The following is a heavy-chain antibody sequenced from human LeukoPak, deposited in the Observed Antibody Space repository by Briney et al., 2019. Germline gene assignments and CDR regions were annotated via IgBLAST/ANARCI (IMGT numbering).Heavy chain of an antibody. CDR3: ARHSSSWYYFDY. J-gene: IGHJ4*02. CDR2: IIPIFGTE. V-gene: IGHV1-69*13. D-gene: IGHD6-13*01. CDR1: GGTFSSYA. Sequence: ASVKDSCKASGGTFSSYAISWVRQAPGQRLEWMGGIIPIFGTENYAQKFQGRVTITADESTSTAYMELSSLRSEDTAVYYCARHSSSWYYFDYWGQGTLVTVSS.